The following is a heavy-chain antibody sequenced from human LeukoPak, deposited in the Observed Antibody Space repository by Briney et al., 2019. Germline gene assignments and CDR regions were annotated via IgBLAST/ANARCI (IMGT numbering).Heavy chain of an antibody. CDR2: INHSGST. CDR1: GGSFSGYY. CDR3: AGLMITSH. D-gene: IGHD3-16*01. J-gene: IGHJ4*02. Sequence: TSETLSLTCAVYGGSFSGYYWSWIRQPPGKGLEWIEEINHSGSTNYNPSLKSRVTISVDTSKNQFSLKLSSVTAADTAVYYCAGLMITSHWGQGTLVTVSS. V-gene: IGHV4-34*01.